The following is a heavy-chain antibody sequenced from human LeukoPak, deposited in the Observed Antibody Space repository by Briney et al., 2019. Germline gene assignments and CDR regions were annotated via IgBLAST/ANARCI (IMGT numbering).Heavy chain of an antibody. Sequence: GGSLRLSCAASGFTFSSCAMSWVRQAPGKGLEWVSAISGSGGSTYYADSVKGRFTISRDNSKNTLYLQMNSLRAEDTAVYYCARDNIVVVPAALDYWGQGTLVTVSS. V-gene: IGHV3-23*01. D-gene: IGHD2-2*01. J-gene: IGHJ4*02. CDR1: GFTFSSCA. CDR2: ISGSGGST. CDR3: ARDNIVVVPAALDY.